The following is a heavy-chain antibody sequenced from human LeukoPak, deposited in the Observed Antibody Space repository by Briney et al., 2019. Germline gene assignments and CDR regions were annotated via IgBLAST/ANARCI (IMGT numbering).Heavy chain of an antibody. D-gene: IGHD1-26*01. CDR1: GGSISSGGYY. CDR2: IYYSGST. J-gene: IGHJ5*02. V-gene: IGHV4-31*03. CDR3: AIDSAGPGIDP. Sequence: PSETLSLTCTVSGGSISSGGYYWSWIRQHPGKGLEWIGYIYYSGSTYYNPSLKSRVTISVDTSKNQFSLKLSSVTAADTAVYYCAIDSAGPGIDPWGQETLVTFAS.